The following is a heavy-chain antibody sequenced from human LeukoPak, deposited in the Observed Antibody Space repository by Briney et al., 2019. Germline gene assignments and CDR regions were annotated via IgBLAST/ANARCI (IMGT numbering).Heavy chain of an antibody. CDR3: ASTLAYYDYVWGSYRNFDY. D-gene: IGHD3-16*02. J-gene: IGHJ4*02. V-gene: IGHV3-74*01. CDR2: INSDGSST. CDR1: GFTFSSYW. Sequence: GGSLRLSCAASGFTFSSYWMHWVRQAPGKGLVWVSRINSDGSSTSYADSVKGRFTISRDNAKNTLYLQMNSLRAEDTAVYYCASTLAYYDYVWGSYRNFDYWGQGTLVPVSS.